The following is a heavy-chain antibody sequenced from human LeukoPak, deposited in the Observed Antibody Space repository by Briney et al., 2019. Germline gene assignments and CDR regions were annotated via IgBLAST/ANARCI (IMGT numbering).Heavy chain of an antibody. V-gene: IGHV3-21*01. CDR1: GFTFSSYS. CDR2: ISSSSSYI. Sequence: PGGSLRLPCAASGFTFSSYSMNWVRQAPGKGLEWVSSISSSSSYIYYTDSVKGRFAISRDNAKNSLYLQMNSLRAEDTAVYYCASEANYDILTGYYFSWGQGTLVTVSS. J-gene: IGHJ5*02. CDR3: ASEANYDILTGYYFS. D-gene: IGHD3-9*01.